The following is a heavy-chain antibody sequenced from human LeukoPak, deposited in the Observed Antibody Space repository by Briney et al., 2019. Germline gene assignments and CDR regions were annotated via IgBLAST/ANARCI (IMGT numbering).Heavy chain of an antibody. CDR2: MNPNSGNT. Sequence: VNFSCKASGQTFTSYDINWARPATGQQIDWMGWMNPNSGNTGYAQQFQGRVTMTRNTSISTPYMELSSLRSEDTSVDCCARGAPAWGFDYWGQGTLVTVSS. J-gene: IGHJ4*02. CDR1: GQTFTSYD. V-gene: IGHV1-8*01. CDR3: ARGAPAWGFDY. D-gene: IGHD7-27*01.